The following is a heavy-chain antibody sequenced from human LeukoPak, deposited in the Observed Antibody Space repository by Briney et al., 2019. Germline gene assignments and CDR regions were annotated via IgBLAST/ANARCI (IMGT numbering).Heavy chain of an antibody. Sequence: PSETLSLTCTVSGGSISSYYWSWIRQPPGKGLEWIGYIYYSGSTNYNPSLKSRVTMSGDTSKSQFSLKLSSVTAADTAVYYCAREGGRFDFWSGYYYWGQGTLVTVSS. V-gene: IGHV4-59*12. CDR1: GGSISSYY. D-gene: IGHD3-3*01. CDR2: IYYSGST. CDR3: AREGGRFDFWSGYYY. J-gene: IGHJ4*02.